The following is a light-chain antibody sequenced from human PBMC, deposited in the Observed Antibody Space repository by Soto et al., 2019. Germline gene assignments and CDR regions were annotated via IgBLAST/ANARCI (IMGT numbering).Light chain of an antibody. CDR2: LNSDGSH. Sequence: QLVLTQSPSASASLGASVKLTCTLSSGHSSYAIAWHQQQPDKGPRYLMKLNSDGSHSKGDGIPDRFSGSSSGAERYLTISSLQSEDEADYYCQTWSTGIVVFGGGTKVTVL. CDR1: SGHSSYA. CDR3: QTWSTGIVV. J-gene: IGLJ2*01. V-gene: IGLV4-69*01.